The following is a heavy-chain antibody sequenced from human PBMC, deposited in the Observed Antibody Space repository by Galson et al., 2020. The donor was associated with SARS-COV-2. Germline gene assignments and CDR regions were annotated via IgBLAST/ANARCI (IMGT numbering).Heavy chain of an antibody. CDR1: GGSFSGYY. D-gene: IGHD6-13*01. J-gene: IGHJ5*02. CDR2: ITHSGST. CDR3: ARGGYSSSWYGGRGWFDP. V-gene: IGHV4-34*01. Sequence: SEPLSLTCAVYGGSFSGYYWSWIRQPPGTGLEWIGEITHSGSTHYNPSLKSRVTISVDTSKNQFSLKLSSVTAADTAVYYCARGGYSSSWYGGRGWFDPWGQGTLVTVSS.